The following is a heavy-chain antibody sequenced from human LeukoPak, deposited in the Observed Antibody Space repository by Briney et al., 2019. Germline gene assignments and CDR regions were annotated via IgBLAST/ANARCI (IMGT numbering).Heavy chain of an antibody. CDR3: ARERYYYGSGSYSPDRGYYYGMDV. CDR2: IWYDGSNK. J-gene: IGHJ6*02. D-gene: IGHD3-10*01. CDR1: GFTFSSYG. Sequence: GRSLRLSCAASGFTFSSYGMHWVRQAPGKGLEWVAVIWYDGSNKYYADSVKGRFTISRDNSKNTLCLQMNSLRAEDTAVYYCARERYYYGSGSYSPDRGYYYGMDVWGQGTTVTVSS. V-gene: IGHV3-33*01.